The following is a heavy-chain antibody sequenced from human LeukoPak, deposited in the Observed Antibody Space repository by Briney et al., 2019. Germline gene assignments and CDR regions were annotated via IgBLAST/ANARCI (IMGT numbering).Heavy chain of an antibody. Sequence: GGSLRLSCAVSGVTFSSYAMSWVRQAPGKGLGWVSSISRSGDSTYYADSVKGRFTISRDTSTNTLYLQMNSLRAEDTAIYYCAKDPGSSPPGDSWGQGTLVTVSS. CDR1: GVTFSSYA. CDR2: ISRSGDST. J-gene: IGHJ4*02. D-gene: IGHD6-13*01. V-gene: IGHV3-23*01. CDR3: AKDPGSSPPGDS.